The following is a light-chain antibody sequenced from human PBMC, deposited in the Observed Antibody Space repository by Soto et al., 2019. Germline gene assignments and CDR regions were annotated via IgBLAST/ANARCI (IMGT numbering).Light chain of an antibody. CDR3: SSYTSTSSYV. V-gene: IGLV2-14*01. CDR2: EVS. Sequence: QSALTQPASVSGSPGQSITISCTGTSNDIGDYNYVSWYQQHPGKAPKLMIYEVSNRPSGISNRFSGSKSGNTASLTISGLQADDEADYYCSSYTSTSSYVFGTGTKV. J-gene: IGLJ1*01. CDR1: SNDIGDYNY.